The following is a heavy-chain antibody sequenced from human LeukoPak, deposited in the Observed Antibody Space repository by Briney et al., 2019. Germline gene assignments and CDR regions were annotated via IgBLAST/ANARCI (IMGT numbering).Heavy chain of an antibody. J-gene: IGHJ4*02. CDR1: GGSISSSSYY. V-gene: IGHV4-39*01. D-gene: IGHD5-24*01. CDR3: ARLRDGYPYYFDY. Sequence: SETLSLTCTVSGGSISSSSYYWGWIRQPPGKGLEWIGSIYYSGSNYYNPSLKSRLTISVDTSKNQFSLKLSSVTAADTAVYYCARLRDGYPYYFDYWGQGTLVTVSS. CDR2: IYYSGSN.